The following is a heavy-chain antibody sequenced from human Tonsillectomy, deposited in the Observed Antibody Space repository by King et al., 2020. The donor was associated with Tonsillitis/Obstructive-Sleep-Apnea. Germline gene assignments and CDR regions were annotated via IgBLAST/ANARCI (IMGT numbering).Heavy chain of an antibody. CDR1: GFTFSSYA. Sequence: VQLVESGGGVVQPGRSLRLSCAASGFTFSSYAMHWVRQAPGKGLEWVAVISYDGSNKYYADSVKGRFTISRDNSKTTLYLQMNSLRAEDTAVYYCARDRRLRRDGYNFVYWGQGTLVTVSS. V-gene: IGHV3-30*04. CDR3: ARDRRLRRDGYNFVY. CDR2: ISYDGSNK. D-gene: IGHD5-24*01. J-gene: IGHJ4*02.